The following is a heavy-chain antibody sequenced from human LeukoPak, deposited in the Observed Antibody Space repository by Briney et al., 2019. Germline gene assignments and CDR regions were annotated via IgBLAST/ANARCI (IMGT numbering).Heavy chain of an antibody. J-gene: IGHJ4*02. V-gene: IGHV4-59*08. D-gene: IGHD2-2*01. CDR3: ARQAQSDIVVVPAATYFDY. CDR2: IYYSGST. Sequence: RPSETLSLTCTVSGGSISSYYWSWIRQPPGKGLEWIGYIYYSGSTNYNPSLKSRVTISVDTSKNQFSLKLSSVTAADTAVYYCARQAQSDIVVVPAATYFDYWGQGTLVTVSS. CDR1: GGSISSYY.